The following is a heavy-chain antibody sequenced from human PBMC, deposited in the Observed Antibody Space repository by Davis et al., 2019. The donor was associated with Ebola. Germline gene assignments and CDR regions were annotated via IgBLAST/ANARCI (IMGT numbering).Heavy chain of an antibody. CDR2: INGDGNTI. J-gene: IGHJ6*04. CDR3: ARRSGYNYGYEGMDV. D-gene: IGHD5-18*01. Sequence: HTGGSLRLSCAASGFTFTNYALSWVRQAPGKGLVWVSRINGDGNTIGYADSVKGRFTISRDNAKNTLYLQMNSLRAEDTAVYYCARRSGYNYGYEGMDVWGKGTTVTVSS. V-gene: IGHV3-74*01. CDR1: GFTFTNYA.